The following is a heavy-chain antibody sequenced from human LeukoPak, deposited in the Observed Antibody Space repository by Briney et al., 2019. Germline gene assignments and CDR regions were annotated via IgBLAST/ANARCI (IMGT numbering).Heavy chain of an antibody. CDR3: ASLHGGSYPSFDY. Sequence: AGGSLRLSCAASGFTFSNYSMNWVRQAPGKGLEWVSSISSSSYSYIYYADSVKGRFTISRDNAKNSLYLQMNSLRAEDTAVYYCASLHGGSYPSFDYWGQGTLVTVSS. V-gene: IGHV3-21*01. D-gene: IGHD1-26*01. CDR1: GFTFSNYS. J-gene: IGHJ4*02. CDR2: ISSSSYSYI.